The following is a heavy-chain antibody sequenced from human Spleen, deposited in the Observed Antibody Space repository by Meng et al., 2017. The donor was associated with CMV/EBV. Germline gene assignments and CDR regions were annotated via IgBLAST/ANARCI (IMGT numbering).Heavy chain of an antibody. V-gene: IGHV3-23*01. J-gene: IGHJ4*02. CDR3: AKREPSSGSSWGGGNYFDY. CDR2: ISGSGVKT. CDR1: FSNYA. D-gene: IGHD1-26*01. Sequence: FSNYAMSWVRQAPGKGLEWVSAISGSGVKTYYTDSIQGRFTISRDNSKGTLYLQLNSLGADDTAVYYCAKREPSSGSSWGGGNYFDYWGQGALVTVSS.